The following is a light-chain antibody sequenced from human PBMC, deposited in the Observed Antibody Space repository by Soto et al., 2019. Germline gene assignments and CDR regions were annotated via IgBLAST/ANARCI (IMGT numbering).Light chain of an antibody. V-gene: IGLV6-57*03. CDR1: SGSIANGY. Sequence: NCMLTKPHSVLESPGETVTISCTRSSGSIANGYVQWYQQRPGSAPTTVIYEDNQRPSGVPDRFSGSIDTSSNSASLTISGLKTVDYADSSCQSYHSSTPHVFRTGTNVHVL. J-gene: IGLJ1*01. CDR2: EDN. CDR3: QSYHSSTPHV.